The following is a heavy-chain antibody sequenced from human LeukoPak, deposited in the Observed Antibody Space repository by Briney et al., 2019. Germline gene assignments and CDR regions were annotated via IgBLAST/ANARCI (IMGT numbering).Heavy chain of an antibody. CDR3: ARPLQRYYYYGMDV. D-gene: IGHD4-11*01. CDR1: GFTFSSYA. CDR2: ISYDGSNK. Sequence: GGSLRLSCAASGFTFSSYAMYWVRQAPGKGLEWVAVISYDGSNKYYADSVKGRFTISRDNSKNTMYLQMNSLRAEDTAVYYCARPLQRYYYYGMDVWGQGTTVTVS. J-gene: IGHJ6*02. V-gene: IGHV3-30-3*01.